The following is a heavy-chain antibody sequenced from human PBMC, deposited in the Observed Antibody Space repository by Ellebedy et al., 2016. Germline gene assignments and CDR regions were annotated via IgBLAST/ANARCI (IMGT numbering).Heavy chain of an antibody. Sequence: GESLKISCAASGFTFSDYAMSWVRQAPGKGLEWVSSISGSGVNTYYADSVKGRFTISRDNPKNTLYLQMNSLRAEDTAVYYCARHLWWSRDFFDYWGQGTLVTVSS. D-gene: IGHD2-21*01. V-gene: IGHV3-23*01. CDR3: ARHLWWSRDFFDY. CDR1: GFTFSDYA. CDR2: ISGSGVNT. J-gene: IGHJ4*02.